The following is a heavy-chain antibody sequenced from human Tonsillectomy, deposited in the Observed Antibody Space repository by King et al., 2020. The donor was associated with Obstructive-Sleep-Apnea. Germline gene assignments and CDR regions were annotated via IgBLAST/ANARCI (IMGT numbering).Heavy chain of an antibody. V-gene: IGHV3-23*04. CDR1: GFTFSSYA. D-gene: IGHD6-19*01. CDR2: ISDSGENT. J-gene: IGHJ4*02. CDR3: AKDREAVAGGIDY. Sequence: VQLVESGGGLVQPGGSLRLSCAASGFTFSSYAMTWVRQAPGKGLEWVSTISDSGENTYYAGSVKGRLTVSRDNSKNTLHLQMKSLRTEDTAIYYCAKDREAVAGGIDYWGQGTVVTVSS.